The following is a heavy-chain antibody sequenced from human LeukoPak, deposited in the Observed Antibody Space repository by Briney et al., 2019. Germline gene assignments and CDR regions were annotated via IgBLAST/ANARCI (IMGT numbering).Heavy chain of an antibody. CDR1: GASISNYY. CDR3: ARVYRGFTPGWFDD. CDR2: VYDIDST. Sequence: PSETLSLTCTVSGASISNYYWSWLRQPPGKGLEWIGYVYDIDSTNYNPSLMRRVTISVDTSRNQFSLKLRSVTAADTAVYFCARVYRGFTPGWFDDWGQGTLVTVSS. V-gene: IGHV4-59*01. D-gene: IGHD3-16*02. J-gene: IGHJ4*02.